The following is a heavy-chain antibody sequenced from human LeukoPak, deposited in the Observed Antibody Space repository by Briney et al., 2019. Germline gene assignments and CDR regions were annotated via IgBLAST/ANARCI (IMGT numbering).Heavy chain of an antibody. CDR1: GDSLSSNSAA. CDR3: ARDPPASAGGGAFDI. D-gene: IGHD6-25*01. J-gene: IGHJ3*02. CDR2: TYYRSKWYN. V-gene: IGHV6-1*01. Sequence: SQTLSLTCALSGDSLSSNSAAWDWIRQSPSRGLEWRGRTYYRSKWYNDYAVSVKSRITINPDTSKNQFSLQLNSVTPEDTAVYYCARDPPASAGGGAFDIWGQGTMVTVSS.